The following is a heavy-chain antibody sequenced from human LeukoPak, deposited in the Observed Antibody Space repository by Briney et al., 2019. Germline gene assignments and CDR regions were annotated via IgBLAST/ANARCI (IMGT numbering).Heavy chain of an antibody. V-gene: IGHV3-30*02. CDR3: ARKTSALGGAFDI. CDR2: IRYDGSNK. Sequence: GGSLRLSCAASGFTFSSYGMHWVRQAPGKGLEWVTFIRYDGSNKYYADSVKGRFTISRDNSRNTLSLQMNSLRAEDTAVYFCARKTSALGGAFDIWGQGTMVTVSS. J-gene: IGHJ3*02. CDR1: GFTFSSYG.